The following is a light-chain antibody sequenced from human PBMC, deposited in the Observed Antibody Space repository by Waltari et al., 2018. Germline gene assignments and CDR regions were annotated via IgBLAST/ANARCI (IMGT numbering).Light chain of an antibody. CDR2: HAS. V-gene: IGKV3-20*01. CDR3: HQCATSPLT. CDR1: HIFGNNF. J-gene: IGKJ4*01. Sequence: EIVLTQSPGTLSLSPGERATLPCRARHIFGNNFLACYQLKPGQAPRLLIYHASNRATGIPDRVSGSGSGTDFTLTISRLEPEDFAVYYCHQCATSPLTFGGGSKVEIK.